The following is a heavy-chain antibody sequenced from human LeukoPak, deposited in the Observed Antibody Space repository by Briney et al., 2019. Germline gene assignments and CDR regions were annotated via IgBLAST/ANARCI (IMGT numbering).Heavy chain of an antibody. CDR3: AREGNRRSFDY. CDR1: GFTLRNYA. D-gene: IGHD2/OR15-2a*01. Sequence: PGGSLRLSCAASGFTLRNYAMSWVRQAPGKGLEWVANIKQDGSETYYVDSVTGRFTISRDNAKNSLSLQMNSLRAEDTAVYYCAREGNRRSFDYWGQGTLVTVSS. J-gene: IGHJ4*02. CDR2: IKQDGSET. V-gene: IGHV3-7*01.